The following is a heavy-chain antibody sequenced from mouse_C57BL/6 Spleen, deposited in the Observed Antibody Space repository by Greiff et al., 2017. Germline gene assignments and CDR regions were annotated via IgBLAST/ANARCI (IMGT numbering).Heavy chain of an antibody. J-gene: IGHJ3*01. CDR3: ARRGPSSPWFAY. Sequence: QVQLQQSGAELVRPGASVTLSCKASGYTFTDYEMHWVKQTPVHGLEWIGAIDPETGGTAYNQKFKGKAILTADKSSSTAYMELRSLTSEDSAVYYCARRGPSSPWFAYWGQGTLVTVSA. CDR2: IDPETGGT. V-gene: IGHV1-15*01. CDR1: GYTFTDYE. D-gene: IGHD1-1*01.